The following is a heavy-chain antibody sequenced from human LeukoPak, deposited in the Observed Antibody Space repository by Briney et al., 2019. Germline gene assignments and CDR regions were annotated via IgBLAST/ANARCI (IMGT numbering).Heavy chain of an antibody. CDR2: IYHSGST. CDR3: ARGDFCSATSCYLRPMDV. CDR1: GGSISDYY. Sequence: SETLSLTCTVSGGSISDYYWSRIRQPPGKELEWIGYIYHSGSTTYKPSLKSRVTMSVDTSKNQFSLKLSSVTAADAAVYYCARGDFCSATSCYLRPMDVWGKGTTVTVSS. J-gene: IGHJ6*03. V-gene: IGHV4-59*01. D-gene: IGHD2-2*01.